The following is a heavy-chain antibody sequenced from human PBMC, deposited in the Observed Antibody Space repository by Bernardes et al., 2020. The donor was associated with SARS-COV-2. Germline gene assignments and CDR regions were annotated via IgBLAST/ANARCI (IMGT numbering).Heavy chain of an antibody. CDR1: GFNFNDFA. D-gene: IGHD1-26*01. J-gene: IGHJ4*02. Sequence: GGSLRLSCAASGFNFNDFAMNWVRQAPGKGPVWVSGISGVGASTYYADSVKGRFTIFRDNSRHTLFLQMDSLRVEDTALYYCGKDISVGATKGFDSWGQGIMVTVSS. V-gene: IGHV3-23*01. CDR2: ISGVGAST. CDR3: GKDISVGATKGFDS.